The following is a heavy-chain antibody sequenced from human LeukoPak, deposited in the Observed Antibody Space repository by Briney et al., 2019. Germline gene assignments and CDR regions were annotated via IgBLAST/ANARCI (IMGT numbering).Heavy chain of an antibody. V-gene: IGHV3-7*01. CDR2: IKQDGSEK. J-gene: IGHJ4*02. CDR1: GFTFSSYR. D-gene: IGHD3-22*01. Sequence: GGSLRLSCAASGFTFSSYRMSWVRQAPGKGLDWVATIKQDGSEKYYVDSVKGRFTISRDNAKNSLFLHMNSLRGEDTAVYYCARVYYDSSGDYWGQGTLVTVSS. CDR3: ARVYYDSSGDY.